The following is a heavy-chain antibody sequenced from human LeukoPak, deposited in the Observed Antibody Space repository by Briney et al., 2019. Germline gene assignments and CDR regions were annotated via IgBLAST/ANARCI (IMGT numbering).Heavy chain of an antibody. Sequence: GASVKVSCKASGYTSTSPDINWVRQATGRGLEWLGWMNPRDNTGYAQKFQGRVTLTRDKSINTAYMELSSLRSEDTAVYYCARYTQHYGFDIWDQGTMVTVSA. J-gene: IGHJ3*02. D-gene: IGHD3-3*02. V-gene: IGHV1-8*01. CDR2: MNPRDNT. CDR3: ARYTQHYGFDI. CDR1: GYTSTSPD.